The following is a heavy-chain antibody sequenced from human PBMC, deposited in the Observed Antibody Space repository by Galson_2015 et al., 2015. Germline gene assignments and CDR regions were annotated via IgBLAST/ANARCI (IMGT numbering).Heavy chain of an antibody. CDR3: TTELRLNNGWYPF. V-gene: IGHV3-15*01. CDR2: IKRKTDGGTI. CDR1: GLTLSNAW. J-gene: IGHJ4*02. Sequence: SLRLSCAASGLTLSNAWMTWVRQAPGKGLEWVGRIKRKTDGGTIDYAAPVKGRFTISRDDSKNMLYLQMNSLKTEDTAVYYCTTELRLNNGWYPFWGQGALVTVSS. D-gene: IGHD6-19*01.